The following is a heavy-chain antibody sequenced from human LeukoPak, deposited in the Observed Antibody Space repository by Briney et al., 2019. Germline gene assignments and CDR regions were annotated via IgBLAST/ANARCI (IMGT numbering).Heavy chain of an antibody. Sequence: PGGSLRLSCAASGFTFTAFTINWVRQAPGKGLEWVSSISSSYAIYFADSVKGRFTIPRDNAKNSVYLHMNSLRAEDTAVYYCARDRHFVAFDIWGQGTMVTVSS. CDR2: ISSSYAI. V-gene: IGHV3-69-1*01. CDR3: ARDRHFVAFDI. CDR1: GFTFTAFT. J-gene: IGHJ3*02.